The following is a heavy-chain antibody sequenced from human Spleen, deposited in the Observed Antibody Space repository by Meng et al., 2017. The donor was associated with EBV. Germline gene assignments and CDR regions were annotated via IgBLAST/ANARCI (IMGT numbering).Heavy chain of an antibody. Sequence: VQSRGAGQGLVRPSGTLSLTCAVSRGFITSGDWWSWVRQSPGKGLEWIGEIHHSGGTSYNPSLKSRVTISLDMSKDQFSLRLSSVTAADTAVYYCARAGYHRPASEYWGQGTLVTVSS. CDR1: RGFITSGDW. CDR3: ARAGYHRPASEY. J-gene: IGHJ4*02. D-gene: IGHD2-15*01. V-gene: IGHV4-4*02. CDR2: IHHSGGT.